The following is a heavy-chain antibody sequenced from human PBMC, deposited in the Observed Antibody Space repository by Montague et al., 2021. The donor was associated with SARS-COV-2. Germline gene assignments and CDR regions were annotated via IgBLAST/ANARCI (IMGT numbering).Heavy chain of an antibody. Sequence: CAISGDSVSSNSATWNWVRQSPSRGLEWLGRTHYRSKWYNDYAVAVRGRVTIHPDTSKNQFSLQLNSVTPEDTAIYYCTSGREGNYNVMDVWGQGTTVTVSS. CDR2: THYRSKWYN. CDR3: TSGREGNYNVMDV. J-gene: IGHJ6*02. V-gene: IGHV6-1*01. D-gene: IGHD1-1*01. CDR1: GDSVSSNSAT.